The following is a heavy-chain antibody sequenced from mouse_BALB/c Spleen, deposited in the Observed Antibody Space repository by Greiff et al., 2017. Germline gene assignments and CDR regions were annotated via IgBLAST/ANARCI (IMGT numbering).Heavy chain of an antibody. CDR1: GFAFSSYD. Sequence: EVKVVESGGGLVKPGGSLKLSCAASGFAFSSYDMSWVRQTPEKRLEWVAYISSGGGSTYYPDTVKGRFTISRDNAKNTLYLQMSSLKSEDTAMYYCARHDDYDDYAMDYWGQGTSVTVSS. V-gene: IGHV5-12-1*01. CDR2: ISSGGGST. CDR3: ARHDDYDDYAMDY. J-gene: IGHJ4*01. D-gene: IGHD2-4*01.